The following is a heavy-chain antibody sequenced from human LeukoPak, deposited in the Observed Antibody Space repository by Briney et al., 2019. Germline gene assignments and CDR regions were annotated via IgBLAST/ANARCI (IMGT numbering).Heavy chain of an antibody. CDR1: GFTFSSSA. CDR2: ITGSGSST. CDR3: AKSVKYQLIGDNYYMDI. Sequence: ETGGSLRLSCAASGFTFSSSAMSWARQAPGKGLEWVSTITGSGSSTYSADSVKGRFTISRDNSKNTLYLQMNSLSAEDTAVYYCAKSVKYQLIGDNYYMDIWGQGTTVTVSS. J-gene: IGHJ6*03. V-gene: IGHV3-23*01. D-gene: IGHD2-2*01.